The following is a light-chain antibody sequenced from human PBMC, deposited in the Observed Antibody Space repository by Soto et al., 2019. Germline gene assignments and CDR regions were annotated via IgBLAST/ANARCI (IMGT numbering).Light chain of an antibody. CDR1: TSNIGDYD. Sequence: QSVLTQPPSVSGAPGQRVTISCAGSTSNIGDYDVHWYQQLPGTAPQLLIYGNNNRPSGVPDRFSGSKSGTSASLAITGLQAEDEADDYCQAYDRSHSVSVFGGGTKRTVL. V-gene: IGLV1-40*01. J-gene: IGLJ3*02. CDR2: GNN. CDR3: QAYDRSHSVSV.